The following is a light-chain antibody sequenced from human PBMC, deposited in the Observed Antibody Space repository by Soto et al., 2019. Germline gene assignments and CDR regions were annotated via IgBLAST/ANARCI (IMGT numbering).Light chain of an antibody. J-gene: IGLJ1*01. V-gene: IGLV2-8*01. CDR1: SSDVGGYNY. CDR3: KSYAGSNTYV. CDR2: EVS. Sequence: QSVLTQPASVSGSPGQSITISCTGASSDVGGYNYVSWYQQHPGKAPKLMIYEVSKRPSGVPDRFSGSKSGNTASLTVSGLQAADEADYFCKSYAGSNTYVFGSGTKVTVL.